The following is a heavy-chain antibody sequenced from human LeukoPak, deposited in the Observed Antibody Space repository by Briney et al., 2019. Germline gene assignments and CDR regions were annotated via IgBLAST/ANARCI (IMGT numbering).Heavy chain of an antibody. CDR3: AKDRSYYYDSSGYTFDY. J-gene: IGHJ4*02. CDR1: GFTFTNYW. V-gene: IGHV3-7*03. Sequence: PGGSLRLSCAASGFTFTNYWMSWVRQAPGKGLELVANIKQDRSEKYYVDSVKGRFTISRDNAKNSLYLQMNSLRAEDTALYYCAKDRSYYYDSSGYTFDYWGQGTLVTVSS. D-gene: IGHD3-22*01. CDR2: IKQDRSEK.